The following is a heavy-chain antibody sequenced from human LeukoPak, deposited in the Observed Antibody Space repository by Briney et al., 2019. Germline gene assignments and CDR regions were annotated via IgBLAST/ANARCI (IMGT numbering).Heavy chain of an antibody. Sequence: ASVKVSCKASGYTFTSYGISWVRQAPGQGLEWMGWISAYNGNTNYAQKLQGRVTMTTDTSTSTAYMELRSLRSDDTAVYYCAKDLARITGTTGGYYYYGMDVWGQGTTVTVSS. V-gene: IGHV1-18*01. D-gene: IGHD1-7*01. CDR3: AKDLARITGTTGGYYYYGMDV. CDR1: GYTFTSYG. J-gene: IGHJ6*02. CDR2: ISAYNGNT.